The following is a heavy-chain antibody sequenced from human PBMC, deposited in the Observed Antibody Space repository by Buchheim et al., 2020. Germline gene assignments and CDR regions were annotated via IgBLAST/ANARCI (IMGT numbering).Heavy chain of an antibody. D-gene: IGHD3-3*01. J-gene: IGHJ4*02. V-gene: IGHV3-30*18. Sequence: QVQLVESGGGVVQPGRSLRLSCAASGFTFSNYGMHWVRQAPGKGLEWVAVISYDGSNKYYADSVKGRFTISRDNSKNTLYLQMNSLRAENTAGYYCAKDQSWRITIFGVVSRQLDYWGQGTL. CDR3: AKDQSWRITIFGVVSRQLDY. CDR2: ISYDGSNK. CDR1: GFTFSNYG.